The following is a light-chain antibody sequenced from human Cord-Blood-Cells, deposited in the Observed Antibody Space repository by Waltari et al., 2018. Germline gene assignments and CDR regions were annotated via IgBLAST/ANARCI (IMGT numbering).Light chain of an antibody. CDR1: SSDVWGYNY. CDR3: CSYAGSYTVV. Sequence: QSALTHPHSVSGSPGQSVTISCTETSSDVWGYNYVSWYQQHPGKAPKLMIYDVSKRPSGVPYRFSGSKSVNTASLTISGLQAEDEADYYCCSYAGSYTVVFGGGTKLTVL. V-gene: IGLV2-11*01. J-gene: IGLJ2*01. CDR2: DVS.